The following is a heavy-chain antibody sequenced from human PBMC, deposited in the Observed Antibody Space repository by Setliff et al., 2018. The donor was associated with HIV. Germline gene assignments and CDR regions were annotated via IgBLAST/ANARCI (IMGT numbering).Heavy chain of an antibody. D-gene: IGHD3-9*01. J-gene: IGHJ5*02. CDR3: ARGTGGSLTHAARPYNRFDP. Sequence: ASVKVSCKASGYTFNDSFIHWVRQAPGQGLEWMGWINPNSGGTNSAQEFQGRVTMTRDTSISTAYMELTWLKPDDTAVYYCARGTGGSLTHAARPYNRFDPWGQGTLVTVSS. CDR2: INPNSGGT. CDR1: GYTFNDSF. V-gene: IGHV1-2*02.